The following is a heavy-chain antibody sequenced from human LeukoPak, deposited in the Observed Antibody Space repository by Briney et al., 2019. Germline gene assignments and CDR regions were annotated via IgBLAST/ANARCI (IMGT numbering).Heavy chain of an antibody. CDR3: AKVTSGGSCYQSDY. CDR1: GFXFSSYA. Sequence: GGSLRLSCAASGFXFSSYAINWVRQAPGKGLEWVSGISDRGGTTYYADSVEGRFTISRDNSKNTLYLQMNNLRAEDTAVYYCAKVTSGGSCYQSDYWGQGTLVTVSS. V-gene: IGHV3-23*01. D-gene: IGHD2-15*01. J-gene: IGHJ4*02. CDR2: ISDRGGTT.